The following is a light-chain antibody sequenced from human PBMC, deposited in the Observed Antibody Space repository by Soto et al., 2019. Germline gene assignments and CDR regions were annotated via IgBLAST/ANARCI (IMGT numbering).Light chain of an antibody. V-gene: IGLV1-44*01. Sequence: QAVVTQPPSASGTHGQRVSISCSGSSSNIGSNAVHWYQQFPGTAPRLLIYRDSQRPSGVPDRFSGSKSGTSASLVISGLQSEDEADYYCAAWNDSPYLCVFGGGTNFTVL. J-gene: IGLJ3*02. CDR3: AAWNDSPYLCV. CDR2: RDS. CDR1: SSNIGSNA.